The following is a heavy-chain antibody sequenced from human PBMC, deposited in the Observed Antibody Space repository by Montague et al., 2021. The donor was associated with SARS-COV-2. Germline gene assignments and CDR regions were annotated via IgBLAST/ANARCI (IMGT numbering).Heavy chain of an antibody. V-gene: IGHV4-31*03. D-gene: IGHD3-3*01. CDR1: GGSISSGGYY. CDR2: IYYSGST. CDR3: ARAPTIFGVVITNFDY. J-gene: IGHJ4*02. Sequence: TLSLTCTVSGGSISSGGYYWSWIRQHPGKGLEWIGYIYYSGSTYYNPSLKSRVTILVDTSKNQFSLKLSSVTAADTAVYYCARAPTIFGVVITNFDYWGQGTLVTVSS.